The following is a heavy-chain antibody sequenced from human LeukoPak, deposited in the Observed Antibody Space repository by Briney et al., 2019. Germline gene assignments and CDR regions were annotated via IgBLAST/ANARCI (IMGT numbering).Heavy chain of an antibody. V-gene: IGHV3-13*04. D-gene: IGHD2-8*02. Sequence: GESLRLSCTASGFILRSHDRHWVRQPTGKGLEWVSVIDSDGATYYSASVKGRFTVSRDIARNSLFLQMNSLTVGDTAVYYCARVSASTVDIWGQGTMVTV. CDR1: GFILRSHD. CDR3: ARVSASTVDI. CDR2: IDSDGAT. J-gene: IGHJ3*02.